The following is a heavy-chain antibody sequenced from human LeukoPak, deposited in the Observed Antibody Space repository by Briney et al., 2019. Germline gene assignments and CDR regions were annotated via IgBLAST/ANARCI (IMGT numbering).Heavy chain of an antibody. D-gene: IGHD1-20*01. CDR3: ARDITGTTGAIDF. CDR1: GFTFSSYW. CDR2: IKEDGSER. J-gene: IGHJ4*02. Sequence: PGGSLRLSRAASGFTFSSYWMSWVRQAPGKGLEWVANIKEDGSERYYVDSVQGRFTISRDNAKNSLYLQMNSLRAEDTAVYYCARDITGTTGAIDFWGQGTLVTVSS. V-gene: IGHV3-7*01.